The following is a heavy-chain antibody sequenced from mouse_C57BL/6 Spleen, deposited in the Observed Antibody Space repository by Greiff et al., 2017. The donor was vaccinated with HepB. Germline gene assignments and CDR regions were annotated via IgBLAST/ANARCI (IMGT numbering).Heavy chain of an antibody. CDR2: ISSGSSTI. D-gene: IGHD2-1*01. Sequence: EVMLVESGGGLVKPGGSLKLSCAASGFTFSDYGMHWVRQAPEKGLEWVAYISSGSSTIYYADTVKGRFTISRDNAKNTLFLQRTSLRSEDTAMYYWARDGNSMYYCDYWGQGTTLTVSS. CDR3: ARDGNSMYYCDY. V-gene: IGHV5-17*01. CDR1: GFTFSDYG. J-gene: IGHJ2*01.